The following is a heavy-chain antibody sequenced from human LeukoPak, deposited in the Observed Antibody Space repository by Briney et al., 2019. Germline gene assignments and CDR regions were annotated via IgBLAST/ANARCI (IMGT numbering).Heavy chain of an antibody. CDR2: ISSSSSTI. CDR3: ATSYDSSGCD. D-gene: IGHD3-22*01. Sequence: GSLRLSCAASGFTFSSSGMNWVRQAPGKGLEWVSYISSSSSTIYYADSVKGRFTISRDNAKNSLYLQMNSLRAEDTALYYCATSYDSSGCDWGQGTLVTVSS. J-gene: IGHJ4*02. V-gene: IGHV3-48*04. CDR1: GFTFSSSG.